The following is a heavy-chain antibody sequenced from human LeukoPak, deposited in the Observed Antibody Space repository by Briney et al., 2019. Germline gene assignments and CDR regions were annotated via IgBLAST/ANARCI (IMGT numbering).Heavy chain of an antibody. J-gene: IGHJ6*03. CDR2: FDPEDGET. D-gene: IGHD4-17*01. CDR3: ATDRPDYGQNQGYYYMDV. V-gene: IGHV1-24*01. CDR1: GYTLTELS. Sequence: AASVMVSCKVSGYTLTELSMHWVRQAPGKGLEWMGGFDPEDGETIYAQKFQGRVTMTEDTSTDTAYMELSSLRSEDTAVYYCATDRPDYGQNQGYYYMDVWGKGTTVTVSS.